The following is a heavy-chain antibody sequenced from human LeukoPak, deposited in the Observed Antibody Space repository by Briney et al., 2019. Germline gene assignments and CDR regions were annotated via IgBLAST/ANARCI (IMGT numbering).Heavy chain of an antibody. J-gene: IGHJ4*02. V-gene: IGHV3-48*04. CDR3: ARESTTGLRDYFDY. CDR2: ISSSSSTI. Sequence: GGSLRLSCAASGFTFSSYSMNWVRQAPGKGLEWVSYISSSSSTIYYADSVKGRFTISRDNAKNSLYLQMNSLRAEDTAVYYCARESTTGLRDYFDYWGQGTLVTVSS. CDR1: GFTFSSYS. D-gene: IGHD4-17*01.